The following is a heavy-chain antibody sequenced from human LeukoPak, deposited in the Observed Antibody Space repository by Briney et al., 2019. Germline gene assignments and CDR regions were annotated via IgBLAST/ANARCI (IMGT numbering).Heavy chain of an antibody. CDR1: GFTFSSYS. CDR2: ISSSSSYI. V-gene: IGHV3-21*01. Sequence: GGSLRLSCAASGFTFSSYSMNWVRQAPGKGLEWVSSISSSSSYIYYADSVKGRFTISRDNAKNSLYLQMNSLRAEDTAVYYCVRDGITMIVTPPTYDYWGQGTLVTVSS. CDR3: VRDGITMIVTPPTYDY. J-gene: IGHJ4*02. D-gene: IGHD3-22*01.